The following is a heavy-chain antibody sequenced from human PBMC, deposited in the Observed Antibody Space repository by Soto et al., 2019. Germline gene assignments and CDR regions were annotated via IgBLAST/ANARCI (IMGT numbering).Heavy chain of an antibody. J-gene: IGHJ4*02. CDR2: ILPIFTTA. Sequence: SVKVSCKASGGTFSNYAFSWVRQAPGQGLEWMGGILPIFTTATYAPKFQDRVTITAEESTSTVYMDLSSLRSEDTALYYCAKDIGFQQHLFVFDNWGQGTMVTVSS. CDR1: GGTFSNYA. D-gene: IGHD6-13*01. V-gene: IGHV1-69*13. CDR3: AKDIGFQQHLFVFDN.